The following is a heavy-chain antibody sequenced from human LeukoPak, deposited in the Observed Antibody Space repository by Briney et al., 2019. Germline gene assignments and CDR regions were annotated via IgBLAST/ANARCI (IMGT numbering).Heavy chain of an antibody. D-gene: IGHD2-2*01. V-gene: IGHV4-4*07. J-gene: IGHJ4*02. CDR3: ARELVPAAAFDY. CDR2: IYTSGST. Sequence: SEILSLTCTVSGGSISSYYWSWIRQPAGKGLEWIGRIYTSGSTNYNPSLKSRVTMSVDTSKNQFSLKLSSVTAADTAVYYCARELVPAAAFDYWGQGTLVTASS. CDR1: GGSISSYY.